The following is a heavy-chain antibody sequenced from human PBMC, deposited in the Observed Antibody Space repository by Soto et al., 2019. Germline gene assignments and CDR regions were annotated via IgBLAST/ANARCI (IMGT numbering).Heavy chain of an antibody. CDR1: GFTFSSYG. D-gene: IGHD1-26*01. CDR2: ISYDGSNK. J-gene: IGHJ6*02. V-gene: IGHV3-30*18. CDR3: TKDVVVGATTWLGDYYYYYGMDV. Sequence: QVQLVESGGGVVQPGRSLRLSCAASGFTFSSYGMHWVRQAPGKGLEWVAVISYDGSNKYYADSVKGRFTISRDNSKNTLYLKMNSLRAEDTAVFYCTKDVVVGATTWLGDYYYYYGMDVWGQGTTVTVSS.